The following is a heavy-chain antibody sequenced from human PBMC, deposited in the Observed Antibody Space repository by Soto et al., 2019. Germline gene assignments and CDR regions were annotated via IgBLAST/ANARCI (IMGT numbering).Heavy chain of an antibody. Sequence: EVQLLDSGGGLGQPWGSRRLSCEASGFSLRSYALVWVRQAPGKGLEWASVISAGGGSFYFAGSVKGRFTISRDNSKNVLSMDMNSLRAEDTATYFCAKGSIDYSASVAHWGQGTLVVVSS. V-gene: IGHV3-23*01. D-gene: IGHD1-26*01. CDR1: GFSLRSYA. CDR2: ISAGGGSF. J-gene: IGHJ4*02. CDR3: AKGSIDYSASVAH.